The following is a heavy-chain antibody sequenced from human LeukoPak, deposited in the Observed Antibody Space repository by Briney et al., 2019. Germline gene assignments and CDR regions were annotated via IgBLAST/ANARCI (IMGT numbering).Heavy chain of an antibody. J-gene: IGHJ4*02. CDR1: GGTFSSYA. D-gene: IGHD1-26*01. V-gene: IGHV1-69*04. Sequence: SVKVSCKASGGTFSSYAISWVRQAPGQGLEWMGRIIPTLGIANYAQKFQGRVTITADKSTSTAYMELSSLRSEDTAVYYCARVNLLGATLFDYWGQGTLVTVSS. CDR3: ARVNLLGATLFDY. CDR2: IIPTLGIA.